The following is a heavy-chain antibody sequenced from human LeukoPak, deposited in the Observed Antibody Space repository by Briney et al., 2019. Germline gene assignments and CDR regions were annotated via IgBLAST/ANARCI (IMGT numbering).Heavy chain of an antibody. CDR1: GFTFSGSA. Sequence: GGSLRLSCAASGFTFSGSAMHWVRQASGKGLEWVGRIRSKANSYATAYAASVKGRFTISRDDSKNTAYLQMNSLKTEDTAVYYCTKPGGGYCSGGSCEAYYYYMDVWGKGTTVTVSS. V-gene: IGHV3-73*01. J-gene: IGHJ6*03. D-gene: IGHD2-15*01. CDR3: TKPGGGYCSGGSCEAYYYYMDV. CDR2: IRSKANSYAT.